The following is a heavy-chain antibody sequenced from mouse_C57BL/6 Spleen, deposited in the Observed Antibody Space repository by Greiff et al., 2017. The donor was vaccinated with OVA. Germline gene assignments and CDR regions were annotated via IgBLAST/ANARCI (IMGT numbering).Heavy chain of an antibody. J-gene: IGHJ4*01. Sequence: EVMLVESGGDLVKPGGSLKLSCAASGFTFSSYGMSWVRQTPDKRLEWVATISSGGSYTYYPDSVKGRFTISRDNAKNTLYLQMSSLKSEDTAMYYCARQRDSTYYAMDYWGQGTSVTVSS. CDR1: GFTFSSYG. V-gene: IGHV5-6*01. D-gene: IGHD2-5*01. CDR2: ISSGGSYT. CDR3: ARQRDSTYYAMDY.